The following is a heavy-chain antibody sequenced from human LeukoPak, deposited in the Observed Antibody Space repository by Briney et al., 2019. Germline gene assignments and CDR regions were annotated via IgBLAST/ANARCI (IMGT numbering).Heavy chain of an antibody. J-gene: IGHJ4*02. V-gene: IGHV3-30*04. Sequence: GRSLRLSCAASGFTFSSYAMHWVRQAPGKGLEWVAVISYDGSNKYYADSVKGRFTISRDNSKNTLYLQMNSLRAEATAVYYCAKDEGQQQLEYYFDYWGQGTLVTVSS. CDR1: GFTFSSYA. D-gene: IGHD6-13*01. CDR3: AKDEGQQQLEYYFDY. CDR2: ISYDGSNK.